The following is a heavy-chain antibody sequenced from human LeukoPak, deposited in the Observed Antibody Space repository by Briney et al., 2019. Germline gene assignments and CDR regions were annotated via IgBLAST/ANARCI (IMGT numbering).Heavy chain of an antibody. CDR3: ARAYPEYLDL. Sequence: GGSLRLSCAVSGFTFSDYYMSWIRQAPGKGLEWVSYISTSSSFIKHADSVKGRFTISRDNAKKSLYLQMNSLRAEDTAMYYCARAYPEYLDLRGQGTLVTVSS. V-gene: IGHV3-11*05. J-gene: IGHJ4*02. CDR2: ISTSSSFI. D-gene: IGHD1-14*01. CDR1: GFTFSDYY.